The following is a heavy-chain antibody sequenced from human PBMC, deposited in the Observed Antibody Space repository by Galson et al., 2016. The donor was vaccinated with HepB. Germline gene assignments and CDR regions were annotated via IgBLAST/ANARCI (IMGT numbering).Heavy chain of an antibody. V-gene: IGHV1-3*01. CDR2: INSGNGNT. D-gene: IGHD3-3*01. CDR3: SRVGGVTIFGVDPHPLVRFDY. CDR1: GYSFTSYA. J-gene: IGHJ4*02. Sequence: SVKVSCKASGYSFTSYAIHWVRQAPGQRLEWMGRINSGNGNTKYSQKSQDRFTITRDTAASTAYMELNSLRPEDTAVYYCSRVGGVTIFGVDPHPLVRFDYWGQGTLVTVSS.